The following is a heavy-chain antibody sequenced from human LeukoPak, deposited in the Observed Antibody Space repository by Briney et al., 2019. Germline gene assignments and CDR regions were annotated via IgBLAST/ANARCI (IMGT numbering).Heavy chain of an antibody. J-gene: IGHJ6*03. CDR2: IYPGDSDT. CDR1: GYSFTTFW. Sequence: GESLKISCKGSGYSFTTFWIGWVRQMPGKGLEWMGIIYPGDSDTRYSPSFQGQATISADKSISTAYLQWSSLKASDTAMYYCATSGSYQTRYYYYYMDVWGKGTTVTVSS. V-gene: IGHV5-51*01. D-gene: IGHD1-26*01. CDR3: ATSGSYQTRYYYYYMDV.